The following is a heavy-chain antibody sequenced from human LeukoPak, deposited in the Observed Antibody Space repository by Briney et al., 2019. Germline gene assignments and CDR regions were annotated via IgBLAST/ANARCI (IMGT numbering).Heavy chain of an antibody. Sequence: PGGSLRLYCAASGFTFSSYAMTWVRQAPGKGLEWVSAISGSGGSTYYADSVKGRFTMSRDNSKNTLYLQMSSLRAEDTAVYYCAKDSGYSSSWYDFDYWGQGTLVTVSS. CDR3: AKDSGYSSSWYDFDY. D-gene: IGHD6-13*01. V-gene: IGHV3-23*01. CDR2: ISGSGGST. J-gene: IGHJ4*02. CDR1: GFTFSSYA.